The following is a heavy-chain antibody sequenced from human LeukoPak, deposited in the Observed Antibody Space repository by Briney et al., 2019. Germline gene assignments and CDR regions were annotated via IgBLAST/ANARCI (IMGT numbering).Heavy chain of an antibody. CDR2: IWYDGSNK. Sequence: PGGSLRLSCAASGFTFSSYGMHWVRQAPGKGLEWVAVIWYDGSNKYYADSVKGRFTISRDNSKNTLYLQMNSLRAEDTAVYYCATGGYYDSSGYYYGMDVWGQGTTVTVSS. CDR1: GFTFSSYG. D-gene: IGHD3-22*01. CDR3: ATGGYYDSSGYYYGMDV. V-gene: IGHV3-33*08. J-gene: IGHJ6*02.